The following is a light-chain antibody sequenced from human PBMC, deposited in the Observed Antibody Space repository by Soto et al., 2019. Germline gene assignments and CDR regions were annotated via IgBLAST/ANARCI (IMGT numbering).Light chain of an antibody. CDR1: QGIARY. Sequence: DVQMTQSPSSLSAFVGDRATITCRASQGIARYLAWYQQKPGQVPKLLIYATSSLQSAVPSRFSGSGSGTDTTLTINSLQPEDVGTYYCQKYNSAPLTFGGGTKVEIK. CDR2: ATS. CDR3: QKYNSAPLT. J-gene: IGKJ4*01. V-gene: IGKV1-27*01.